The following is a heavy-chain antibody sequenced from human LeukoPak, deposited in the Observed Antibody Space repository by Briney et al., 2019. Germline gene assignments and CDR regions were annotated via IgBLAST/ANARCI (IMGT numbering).Heavy chain of an antibody. CDR3: AKDGISSYYGTDY. Sequence: PGGSLRLSCAGSGFSFTSHWMSWVRQAPAKGLEWVANIKEDGSNKYYADSVKGRFTISRDNSKNTLYLQMNSLRAEDTAVYYCAKDGISSYYGTDYWGQGTLVTVSS. D-gene: IGHD3-10*01. CDR2: IKEDGSNK. J-gene: IGHJ4*02. CDR1: GFSFTSHW. V-gene: IGHV3-7*01.